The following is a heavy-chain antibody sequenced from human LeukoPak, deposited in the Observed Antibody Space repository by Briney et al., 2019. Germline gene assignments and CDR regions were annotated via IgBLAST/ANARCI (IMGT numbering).Heavy chain of an antibody. CDR1: GFTVSSNY. CDR3: ARGQLLSPYGDYEAPSSFGY. V-gene: IGHV3-53*01. J-gene: IGHJ4*02. D-gene: IGHD4-17*01. CDR2: IYSGGST. Sequence: HSGGSLRLSCAASGFTVSSNYMSWVRQAPGKGLEWVSVIYSGGSTYYADSVKGRFTISRDNSKNTLYLQMNSLRAEDTAVYYCARGQLLSPYGDYEAPSSFGYWGQGTLVTVSS.